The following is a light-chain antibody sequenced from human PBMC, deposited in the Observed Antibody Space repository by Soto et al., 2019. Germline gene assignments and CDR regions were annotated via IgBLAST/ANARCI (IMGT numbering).Light chain of an antibody. V-gene: IGLV1-40*01. J-gene: IGLJ3*02. CDR2: TNG. CDR3: QSYDSGLSGSV. CDR1: SSNIGAGYD. Sequence: QAVVTQPPLVSGAPGQRVTISCTGTSSNIGAGYDVNWYQHLPGAAPKLLIYTNGNRPSGVPDRFSGSKSGTSASLAITGLQAEDEADYYCQSYDSGLSGSVFGGGTKLTVL.